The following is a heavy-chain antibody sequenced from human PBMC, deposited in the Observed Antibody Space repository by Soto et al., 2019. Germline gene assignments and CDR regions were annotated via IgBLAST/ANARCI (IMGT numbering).Heavy chain of an antibody. CDR3: ARISVDVPE. J-gene: IGHJ4*02. CDR2: IDPKSGGT. Sequence: QLVQSGAEVKKPGASVKVSCKTSGPTFIAYYIHWVRQAPGQGLEWLGWIDPKSGGTTYEQKCPGRVTMTRDTSINTAYMELKTLTSDDTALYYCARISVDVPEWGQGTLITVS. V-gene: IGHV1-2*02. CDR1: GPTFIAYY. D-gene: IGHD5-12*01.